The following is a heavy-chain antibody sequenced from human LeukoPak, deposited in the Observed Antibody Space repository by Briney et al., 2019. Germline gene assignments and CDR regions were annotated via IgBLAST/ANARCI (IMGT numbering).Heavy chain of an antibody. CDR1: GHSICAGFV. Sequence: PSETLSLTCTVSGHSICAGFVWGWIRPSPGKGLEWLGNIFHNGNTYYNPSLNGRVTMSPDTSRNQFSLTLTSVTAADTAVYFCARRGSITGWSFDYWGLGSLVTVSS. CDR2: IFHNGNT. J-gene: IGHJ4*02. V-gene: IGHV4-38-2*02. CDR3: ARRGSITGWSFDY. D-gene: IGHD1-14*01.